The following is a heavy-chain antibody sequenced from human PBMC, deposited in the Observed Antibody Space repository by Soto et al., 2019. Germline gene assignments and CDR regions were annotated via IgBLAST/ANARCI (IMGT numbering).Heavy chain of an antibody. CDR1: GYTFTGYY. D-gene: IGHD4-17*01. CDR2: INPNSGGT. V-gene: IGHV1-2*04. J-gene: IGHJ4*02. Sequence: ASVKVSCKASGYTFTGYYMHWVRQAPGQGLEWMGWINPNSGGTNYAQKFQGWVTMTRDTSISTAYMELSRLRSDDTAVYYCARDRSFMTTVTSEIDYWGQGTLVTVSS. CDR3: ARDRSFMTTVTSEIDY.